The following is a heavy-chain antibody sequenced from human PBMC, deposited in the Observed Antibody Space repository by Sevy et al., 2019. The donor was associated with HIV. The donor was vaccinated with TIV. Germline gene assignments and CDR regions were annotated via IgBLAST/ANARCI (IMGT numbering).Heavy chain of an antibody. D-gene: IGHD2-15*01. CDR3: ARALLHGVVAATPDSGMDV. V-gene: IGHV1-69*13. J-gene: IGHJ6*02. Sequence: ASVKVSCKASGGTFSSYAISWVRQAPGQGLEWMGGIIPIFGTANYAQKFQGRVTITADESTSTAYTELSSLRSEDTAVYYCARALLHGVVAATPDSGMDVWGQGTTVTVSS. CDR2: IIPIFGTA. CDR1: GGTFSSYA.